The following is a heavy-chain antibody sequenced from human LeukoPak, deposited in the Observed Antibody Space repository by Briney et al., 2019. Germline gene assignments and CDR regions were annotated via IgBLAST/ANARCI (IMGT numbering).Heavy chain of an antibody. CDR3: ARDYQPYYYDSSGYHYGMDV. CDR1: GFTFSSYA. Sequence: GGSLRLSCAASGFTFSSYAMHWVHQAPGKGLEWVAVISYDGSNKYYADSVKGRFTISRDNAKNSLYLQMNSLRAEGTAVYYCARDYQPYYYDSSGYHYGMDVWGQGTTVTVSS. CDR2: ISYDGSNK. V-gene: IGHV3-30-3*01. D-gene: IGHD3-22*01. J-gene: IGHJ6*02.